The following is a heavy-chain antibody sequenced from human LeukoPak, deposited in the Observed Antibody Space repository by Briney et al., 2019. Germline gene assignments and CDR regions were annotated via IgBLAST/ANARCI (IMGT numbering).Heavy chain of an antibody. Sequence: GGSLRLSCAASGFAVSSNHMNWVRQAPGKGLEWVSDIFNGGSTYYADSVKGRFTISRDNSKNTLYLQMNSLRAEDTVVYYCATSIVGLTYDGPFQPWGQGPLVTVSS. CDR3: ATSIVGLTYDGPFQP. V-gene: IGHV3-53*01. CDR2: IFNGGST. J-gene: IGHJ1*01. CDR1: GFAVSSNH. D-gene: IGHD1-26*01.